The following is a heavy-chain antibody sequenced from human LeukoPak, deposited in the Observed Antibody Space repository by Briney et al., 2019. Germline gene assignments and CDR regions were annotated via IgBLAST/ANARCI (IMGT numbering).Heavy chain of an antibody. CDR3: ARLGGFGDYVN. V-gene: IGHV3-21*01. Sequence: GRSLRLSCAASGLTFSSLSMNWVRQAPGKGLEWVSYISSSSTYIYYADSVKGRFTISRDNAKNSLYLQMNSLRVEDTAMYYCARLGGFGDYVNWGQGTLVTVSS. CDR2: ISSSSTYI. D-gene: IGHD4-17*01. J-gene: IGHJ4*02. CDR1: GLTFSSLS.